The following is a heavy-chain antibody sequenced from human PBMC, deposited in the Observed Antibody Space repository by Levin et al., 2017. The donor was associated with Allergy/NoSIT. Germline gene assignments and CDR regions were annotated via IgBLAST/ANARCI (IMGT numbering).Heavy chain of an antibody. CDR3: AKDYESTGWPTFAS. CDR1: GFTFSRFA. J-gene: IGHJ4*02. V-gene: IGHV3-23*01. Sequence: GESLKISCAGSGFTFSRFAMSWVRQAPGKGLEWVASINNGGNPYYADSVMGRFTISRDTSKGTLDLQMDSLRAEDSAVYYCAKDYESTGWPTFASWGQGSLVTVSS. D-gene: IGHD3-22*01. CDR2: INNGGNP.